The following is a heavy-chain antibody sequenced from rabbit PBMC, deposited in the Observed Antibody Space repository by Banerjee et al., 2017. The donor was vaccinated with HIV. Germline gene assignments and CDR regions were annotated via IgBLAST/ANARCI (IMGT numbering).Heavy chain of an antibody. V-gene: IGHV1S45*01. D-gene: IGHD6-1*01. CDR1: GFDYSSNA. J-gene: IGHJ4*01. Sequence: QEQLVESGGGLVKPGASLTLTCKASGFDYSSNAVCWVRQAPGKGLEWIACIVTGSDTSTYYASWAKGRVTISKTSSTTVTLQMTSLTAADTATYFCARETDAGDGYADYFDLWGPGTLVTVS. CDR2: IVTGSDTST. CDR3: ARETDAGDGYADYFDL.